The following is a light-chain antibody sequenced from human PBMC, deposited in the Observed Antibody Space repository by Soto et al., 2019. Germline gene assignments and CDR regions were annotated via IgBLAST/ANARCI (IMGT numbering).Light chain of an antibody. CDR2: SNN. J-gene: IGLJ2*01. CDR1: SSNIRSNT. V-gene: IGLV1-44*01. Sequence: QSLLTQPPSASGTPGQRVTISCSGSSSNIRSNTVNWYQQLPGTAPKLLIYSNNQLPSGVPDRFSGSKSGTSASLAISGLQSEDEAYYYCAAWDDSLNGRMVFGGGTKLTVL. CDR3: AAWDDSLNGRMV.